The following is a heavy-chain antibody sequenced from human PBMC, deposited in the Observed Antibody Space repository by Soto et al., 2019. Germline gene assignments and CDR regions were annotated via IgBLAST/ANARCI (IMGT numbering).Heavy chain of an antibody. J-gene: IGHJ6*02. CDR1: GGTFSSYA. CDR2: IIPIFGTA. V-gene: IGHV1-69*13. D-gene: IGHD5-18*01. Sequence: VASVKVSCKASGGTFSSYAISWVRQAPGQGLEWMGGIIPIFGTANYAQKFQGRVTITADESTSTAYMELSSLRSEDTAVYYCARGGYSYGSDYGMDVWGQGTTGTVS. CDR3: ARGGYSYGSDYGMDV.